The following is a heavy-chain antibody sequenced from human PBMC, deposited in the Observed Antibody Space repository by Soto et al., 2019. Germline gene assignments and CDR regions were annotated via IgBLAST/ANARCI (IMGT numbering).Heavy chain of an antibody. D-gene: IGHD6-19*01. CDR1: GFTFSSYG. Sequence: QVQLVESGGGVVQPGRSLRLSCAASGFTFSSYGMHWVRQAPGKGLEWVAVIWYDGSNKYYADSVKGRFTISRDNSKNTLYLQMNSLRAEDTAVYYFARDQTYSSGPIDYWGQGTLVTVSS. CDR3: ARDQTYSSGPIDY. V-gene: IGHV3-33*01. J-gene: IGHJ4*02. CDR2: IWYDGSNK.